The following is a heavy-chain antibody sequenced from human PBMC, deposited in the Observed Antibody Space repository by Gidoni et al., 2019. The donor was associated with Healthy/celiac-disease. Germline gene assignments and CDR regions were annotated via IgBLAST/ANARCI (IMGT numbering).Heavy chain of an antibody. J-gene: IGHJ5*02. D-gene: IGHD3-3*01. CDR3: ARDSLPSTTYYDFWSGYYVWFDP. Sequence: QVQLVESGGGLVKPGGSLRLSCAASGFTFSDYYMSWIRRAPGKGLEWVSYISSSGSTIYYADSVKGRFTISRDNAKNSLYLQMNSLRAEDTAVYYCARDSLPSTTYYDFWSGYYVWFDPWGQGTLVTVSS. CDR2: ISSSGSTI. V-gene: IGHV3-11*01. CDR1: GFTFSDYY.